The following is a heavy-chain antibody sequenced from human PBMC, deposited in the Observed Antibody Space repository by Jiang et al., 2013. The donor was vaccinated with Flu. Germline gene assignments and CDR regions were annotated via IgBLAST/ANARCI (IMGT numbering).Heavy chain of an antibody. CDR1: GGSFSGYY. CDR2: INHSGST. CDR3: ARRRGRGYEIFDY. Sequence: LLKPSETLSLTCAVYGGSFSGYYWSWIRQPPGKGLEWIGEINHSGSTNYNPSLKSRVTISVDTSKNQFSLKLSSVTAADTAVYYCARRRGRGYEIFDYWGQGTLVTVSS. V-gene: IGHV4-34*01. J-gene: IGHJ4*02. D-gene: IGHD5-12*01.